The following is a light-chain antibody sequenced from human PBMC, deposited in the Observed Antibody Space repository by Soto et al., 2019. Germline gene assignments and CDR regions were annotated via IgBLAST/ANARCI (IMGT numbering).Light chain of an antibody. CDR2: DVS. V-gene: IGLV2-14*03. Sequence: QSVLTQPASVSGSPGQSITIFCTGTSSDVGAYNYVSWYQQHPGKAPKLMIYDVSHRPSGVSNRFSGSKSGNTASLTISGLQAEDEADYYCSSYTSSSTLVVFGGGTKLTVL. CDR1: SSDVGAYNY. CDR3: SSYTSSSTLVV. J-gene: IGLJ2*01.